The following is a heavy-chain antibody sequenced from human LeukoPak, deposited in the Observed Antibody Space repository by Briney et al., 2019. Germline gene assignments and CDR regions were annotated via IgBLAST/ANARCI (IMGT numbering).Heavy chain of an antibody. V-gene: IGHV3-73*01. Sequence: GGSLRLSCAASGFTFSGSAMHWVRQASGKGLEWVGRIRSKANSYATAYAASVKGRFTISRDDSKNTAYLQMNSLKTEDTAVYYCTSMKYSIDSPEGEAVAGTPIDYWGQGTLVTVSS. CDR2: IRSKANSYAT. D-gene: IGHD6-19*01. CDR3: TSMKYSIDSPEGEAVAGTPIDY. J-gene: IGHJ4*02. CDR1: GFTFSGSA.